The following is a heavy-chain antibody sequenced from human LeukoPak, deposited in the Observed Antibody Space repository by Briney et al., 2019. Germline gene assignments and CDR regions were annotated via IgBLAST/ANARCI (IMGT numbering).Heavy chain of an antibody. Sequence: GGSLRLSCAASGFTFSDHYMDWVRQAPGKGLEWVGRTRSKANSYTTEYAASVKGRFTISRDDSKNSLYLQMNSLKTEDTAVYYCAKWYYGSGSLDYWGQGTLVTVSS. J-gene: IGHJ4*02. D-gene: IGHD3-10*01. V-gene: IGHV3-72*01. CDR1: GFTFSDHY. CDR2: TRSKANSYTT. CDR3: AKWYYGSGSLDY.